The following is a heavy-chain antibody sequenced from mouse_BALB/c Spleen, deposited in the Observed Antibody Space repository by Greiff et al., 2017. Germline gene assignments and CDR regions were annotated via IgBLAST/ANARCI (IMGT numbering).Heavy chain of an antibody. V-gene: IGHV2-2*02. D-gene: IGHD2-2*01. CDR1: GFSLTSYG. CDR2: LWSGGST. J-gene: IGHJ3*01. CDR3: ARPYGYDGGRFAY. Sequence: QVQLQQSGPGLVQPSQSLSITCTVSGFSLTSYGVHWVRQSPGKGLEWLGVLWSGGSTDYNAAFISRLSISKDNSKSQVFFKMNSLQANDTAIYYCARPYGYDGGRFAYWSQGTLVTVSA.